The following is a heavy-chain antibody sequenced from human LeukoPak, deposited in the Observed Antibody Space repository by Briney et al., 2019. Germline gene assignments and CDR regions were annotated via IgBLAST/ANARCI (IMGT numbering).Heavy chain of an antibody. CDR3: ARGGGYYFDY. V-gene: IGHV4-39*07. J-gene: IGHJ4*02. Sequence: SETLSLTCTVSGGSISSSSYYWGWIRQPPGKGLEWIGSIYHSGSTNYNPSLRSRVTISVDKSKNQFSLDLTSVTAADTAVYYCARGGGYYFDYWGQGTWSPSPQ. CDR1: GGSISSSSYY. D-gene: IGHD1-26*01. CDR2: IYHSGST.